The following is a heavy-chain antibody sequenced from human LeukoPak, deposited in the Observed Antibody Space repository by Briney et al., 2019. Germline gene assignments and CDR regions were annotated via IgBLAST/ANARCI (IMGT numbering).Heavy chain of an antibody. Sequence: GSLRLSCTASGFTFGDYSMSWVRQAPGKGLEWIGFIRSKTYGGTTDYAASVKGRFSISRDDSKSIGYLQMNSLKSEDTAVYYCIRESRDDYNYWGRKFDYWGQGTLVTVSA. CDR2: IRSKTYGGTT. J-gene: IGHJ4*02. D-gene: IGHD5-24*01. V-gene: IGHV3-49*04. CDR3: IRESRDDYNYWGRKFDY. CDR1: GFTFGDYS.